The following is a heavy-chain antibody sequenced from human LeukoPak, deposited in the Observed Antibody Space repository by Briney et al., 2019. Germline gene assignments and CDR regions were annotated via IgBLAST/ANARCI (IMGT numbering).Heavy chain of an antibody. CDR1: GFTFSVYE. D-gene: IGHD5-12*01. CDR3: ARDVGKSGYGDY. Sequence: PGGSLRLSCAASGFTFSVYEMNWVRQAPGKGPQWVSYVSSSGETISYADSVKGRFTTSRDNAKNSLYLQMNSLRVEDTAVYYCARDVGKSGYGDYWGQGTLVTVSS. J-gene: IGHJ4*02. V-gene: IGHV3-48*03. CDR2: VSSSGETI.